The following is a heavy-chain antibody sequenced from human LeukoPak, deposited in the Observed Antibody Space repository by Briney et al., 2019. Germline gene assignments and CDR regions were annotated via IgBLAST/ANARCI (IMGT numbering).Heavy chain of an antibody. V-gene: IGHV4-34*01. CDR2: INHSGST. CDR3: AIGTYGFCSGYPPYYYYMDV. D-gene: IGHD3-3*01. CDR1: GGSFSGYY. J-gene: IGHJ6*03. Sequence: SETLSLTCAVYGGSFSGYYWSWIRQPPGKGLEWIGEINHSGSTNYNPSLQSRVTISSAQTKHQLSLTLSSATAADTALCYCAIGTYGFCSGYPPYYYYMDVWGKGTTFTVSS.